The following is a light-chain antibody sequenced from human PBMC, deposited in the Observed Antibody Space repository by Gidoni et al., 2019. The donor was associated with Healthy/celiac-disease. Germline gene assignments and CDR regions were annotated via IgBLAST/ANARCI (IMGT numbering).Light chain of an antibody. Sequence: DIQMTPSPSTLSASVGDRVTITCRASQSISSWLAWYQQKPGKAPKRLIYKASSLESGVPSRFSGSGSGTEFTLTISSLQPDDFATYYCQQYNSYSPLTFGGGTKVEIK. J-gene: IGKJ4*01. CDR1: QSISSW. CDR3: QQYNSYSPLT. CDR2: KAS. V-gene: IGKV1-5*03.